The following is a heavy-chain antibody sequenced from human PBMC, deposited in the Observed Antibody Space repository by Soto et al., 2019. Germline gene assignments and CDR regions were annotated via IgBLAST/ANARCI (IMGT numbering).Heavy chain of an antibody. V-gene: IGHV3-23*01. Sequence: PGGSLRLSCAATGFTLMTNGMSWFRQAPGKGLEWVSSILGSGGDTYYADSLKGRFTISRDNSKNTLYLQLNSLGAEDTALYYCAGHGGYSYLGQGTLVTVSS. CDR2: ILGSGGDT. D-gene: IGHD2-15*01. CDR1: GFTLMTNG. J-gene: IGHJ4*02. CDR3: AGHGGYSY.